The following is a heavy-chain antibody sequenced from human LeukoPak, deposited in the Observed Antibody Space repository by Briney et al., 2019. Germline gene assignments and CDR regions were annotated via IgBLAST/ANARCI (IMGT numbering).Heavy chain of an antibody. D-gene: IGHD2-2*01. CDR1: GGIFSSYA. CDR3: ARLVGYCSSTSCLDFDY. CDR2: IIPIFGTA. V-gene: IGHV1-69*05. J-gene: IGHJ4*02. Sequence: SVKVSCKASGGIFSSYAISWVRQAPGQGLEWMGGIIPIFGTANYAQKFQGRVTITTDESTSTAYMELSSLRSEDTAVYYCARLVGYCSSTSCLDFDYWGQGTLVTVSS.